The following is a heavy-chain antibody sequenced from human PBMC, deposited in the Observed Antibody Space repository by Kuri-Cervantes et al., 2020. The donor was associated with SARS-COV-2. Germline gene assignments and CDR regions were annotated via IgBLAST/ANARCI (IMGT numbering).Heavy chain of an antibody. Sequence: GESLKISCAASGFTFSSYSMNWVRQAPGKGLEWVSVIYSGGSTYYADSVKGRFTISRDNSKNTLYLQMNSLRAEDTAVYYCARGIAAAADFDYWGQGTLVTVSS. V-gene: IGHV3-66*02. CDR3: ARGIAAAADFDY. CDR2: IYSGGST. J-gene: IGHJ4*02. CDR1: GFTFSSYS. D-gene: IGHD6-13*01.